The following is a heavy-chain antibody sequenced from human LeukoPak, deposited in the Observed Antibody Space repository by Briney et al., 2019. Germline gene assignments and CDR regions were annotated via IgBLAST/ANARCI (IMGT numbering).Heavy chain of an antibody. CDR1: GFTFSSYG. Sequence: GGSLRLSCAASGFTFSSYGMHWVRQAPGQGLEWMGWINPNSGGTNYAQKFQGRVTMTRDTSISTAYMELSRLRSDDTAVYYCARVAYYFDYWGQGTLVTVSS. D-gene: IGHD5-12*01. J-gene: IGHJ4*02. CDR3: ARVAYYFDY. V-gene: IGHV1-2*02. CDR2: INPNSGGT.